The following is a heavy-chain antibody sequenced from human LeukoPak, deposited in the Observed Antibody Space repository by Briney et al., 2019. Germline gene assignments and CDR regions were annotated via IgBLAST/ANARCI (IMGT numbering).Heavy chain of an antibody. V-gene: IGHV3-23*01. CDR1: GFTFSSYA. J-gene: IGHJ6*02. CDR3: AKDRTRFGELLRYYYGTDV. CDR2: ISGSGGST. D-gene: IGHD3-10*01. Sequence: GGSLRLSCAASGFTFSSYAMSWVRQAPGKGLEWVSAISGSGGSTYYADSVKGRFTISRDNSKNTLYLQMNSLRAEDTAVYYCAKDRTRFGELLRYYYGTDVWGQGTTVTVSS.